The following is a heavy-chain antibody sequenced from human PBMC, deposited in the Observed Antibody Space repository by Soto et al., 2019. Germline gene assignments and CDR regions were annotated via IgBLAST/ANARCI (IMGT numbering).Heavy chain of an antibody. CDR3: ARDKDWAFDY. CDR1: GFTFSSYS. D-gene: IGHD3-9*01. V-gene: IGHV3-48*04. CDR2: IFATSTTI. J-gene: IGHJ4*02. Sequence: GGSLRLSCAVSGFTFSSYSMVWVRQAPGKGLEWISYIFATSTTIYYADSVKGRFTVSRDNAKNSLFLLMNSLRAEDTAVYYCARDKDWAFDYWGQGTLVTVSS.